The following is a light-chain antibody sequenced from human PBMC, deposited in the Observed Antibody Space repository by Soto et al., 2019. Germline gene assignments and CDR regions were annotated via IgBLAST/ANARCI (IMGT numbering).Light chain of an antibody. CDR2: RAS. J-gene: IGKJ1*01. V-gene: IGKV1-5*03. CDR1: QSIDNW. CDR3: HQYNNWPRT. Sequence: DIQMTQSPSTLSASVGDRVTITCRVSQSIDNWLAWFQQKPGKVPNLLIYRASILHSGVPSRFSGSGSGTEFTLTISTLQPDDLATYDCHQYNNWPRTVGQGTKVELK.